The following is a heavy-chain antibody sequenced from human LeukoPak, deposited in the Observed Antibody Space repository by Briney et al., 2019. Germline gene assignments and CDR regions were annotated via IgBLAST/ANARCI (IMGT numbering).Heavy chain of an antibody. V-gene: IGHV4-59*12. CDR2: IYYSGGT. CDR3: ARDIGLFPHVSFDP. Sequence: PGGSLRLSCAASGFTFSSYSMNWVRQPPGKGLEWIGNIYYSGGTYYNPSLKSRVTMSVDTSKNQFSLKVSSVTAADSAVYYCARDIGLFPHVSFDPWGQGTLVTVSS. D-gene: IGHD2-21*01. CDR1: GFTFSSYS. J-gene: IGHJ5*02.